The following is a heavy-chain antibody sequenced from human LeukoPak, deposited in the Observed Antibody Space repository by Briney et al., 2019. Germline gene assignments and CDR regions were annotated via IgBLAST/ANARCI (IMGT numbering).Heavy chain of an antibody. J-gene: IGHJ3*02. CDR1: GFTFSSYS. Sequence: GGSLRLSCAASGFTFSSYSMNWVRQAPGKGLEWVSYISSSSSTIYYADSVKGRFTISRDNAKNSLYLQMNSLRAEDTAVYYCARGVAGTTYAPAAFDIWGQGTMVTVSS. V-gene: IGHV3-48*04. CDR3: ARGVAGTTYAPAAFDI. D-gene: IGHD1-1*01. CDR2: ISSSSSTI.